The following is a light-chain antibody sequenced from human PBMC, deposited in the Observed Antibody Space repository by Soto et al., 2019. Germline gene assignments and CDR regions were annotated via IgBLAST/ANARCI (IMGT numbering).Light chain of an antibody. CDR1: HFLATNY. Sequence: EIVLTQSPGTLSLSPGERATLSCGTIHFLATNYLAWYQQKPGQAPTLLIYDASTRATGIPDRFSGSGSGTDFTLTISGLEPEDFALYFCQQYDTSPWTFGQGTKVDIK. CDR3: QQYDTSPWT. V-gene: IGKV3-20*01. CDR2: DAS. J-gene: IGKJ1*01.